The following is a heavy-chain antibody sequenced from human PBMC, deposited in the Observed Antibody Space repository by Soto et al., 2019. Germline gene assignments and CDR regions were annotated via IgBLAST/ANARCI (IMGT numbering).Heavy chain of an antibody. V-gene: IGHV1-69*01. CDR2: IIPVFGTT. CDR3: SISNSYGRGDF. J-gene: IGHJ4*02. Sequence: QVQLVQSGAEVKKPGSSVRVSCKASGGTLNSYTISWVRQAPGQGLEWMGGIIPVFGTTDYAQKFQGRVTITADQSTGTPYLHLFSLRSEDTAIYYCSISNSYGRGDFWGQGTLVTVSS. D-gene: IGHD4-17*01. CDR1: GGTLNSYT.